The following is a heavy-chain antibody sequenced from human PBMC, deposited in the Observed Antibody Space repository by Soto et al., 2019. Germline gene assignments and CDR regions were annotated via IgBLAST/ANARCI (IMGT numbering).Heavy chain of an antibody. D-gene: IGHD2-15*01. Sequence: QVQLQESGPGLVKPSQTLSLTCTVSGGSISSGGYYWSWIRQHPGKGLEWIGYIYYSGSTYYNPSLKSRVTISGDTSKNQFSLKLSSVTAADTAVYSCARFGRGEYYYYGMDVWGQGTTVTVSS. V-gene: IGHV4-31*03. CDR2: IYYSGST. CDR3: ARFGRGEYYYYGMDV. J-gene: IGHJ6*02. CDR1: GGSISSGGYY.